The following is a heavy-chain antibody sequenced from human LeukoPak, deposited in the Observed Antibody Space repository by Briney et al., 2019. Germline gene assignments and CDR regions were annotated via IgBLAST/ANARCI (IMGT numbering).Heavy chain of an antibody. J-gene: IGHJ4*02. CDR2: FVPEDDET. CDR3: ATDRGGSGTYYFNY. D-gene: IGHD2-15*01. V-gene: IGHV1-24*01. CDR1: GYTLTELS. Sequence: GASLKVSCKISGYTLTELSIHWVRQAPGIGLEWMGGFVPEDDETIYAQKFQGRVTMTEDTSTDTAYMELSSLKSEDTAVYYCATDRGGSGTYYFNYWGQGTLVTVSS.